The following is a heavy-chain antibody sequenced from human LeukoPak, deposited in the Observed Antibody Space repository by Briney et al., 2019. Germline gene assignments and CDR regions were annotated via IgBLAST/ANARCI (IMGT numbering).Heavy chain of an antibody. Sequence: PGGSLRLSCAASGFTFSSYAMSWVRQAPGKGLEWVSAISGSGGSTYYADSVKGRFTISRDNSKNTLYLQMNSLRAEDTAVYYCAKSYDSSGYYFGGYYYYGMDVWGQGTTVTVSS. CDR2: ISGSGGST. CDR1: GFTFSSYA. D-gene: IGHD3-22*01. CDR3: AKSYDSSGYYFGGYYYYGMDV. J-gene: IGHJ6*02. V-gene: IGHV3-23*01.